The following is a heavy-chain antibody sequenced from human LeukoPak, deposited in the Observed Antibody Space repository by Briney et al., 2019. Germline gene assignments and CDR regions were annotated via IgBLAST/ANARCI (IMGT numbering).Heavy chain of an antibody. Sequence: SETLSLTCTVSGGSISSGDYYWSWIRQPPGKGLEWIGYIYYSGSTYYNPSLKSRVTISVDTSKNQFSLMLSCVTAADTAVYYCARMGSGSYRHYFDYWGQGTLVTVSS. V-gene: IGHV4-30-4*08. J-gene: IGHJ4*02. D-gene: IGHD1-26*01. CDR3: ARMGSGSYRHYFDY. CDR1: GGSISSGDYY. CDR2: IYYSGST.